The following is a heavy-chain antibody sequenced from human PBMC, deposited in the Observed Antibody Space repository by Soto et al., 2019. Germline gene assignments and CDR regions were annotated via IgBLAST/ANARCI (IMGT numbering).Heavy chain of an antibody. Sequence: ASVKVSCKAPADTFTSYYIHWVRQAPGHGLEWMGIINPNGGSTRFAQTFQGRITMTTDTSTSTVYMELSSLRSEDTAVYYCARDLILGYYDSSGYYPPWTLDYWGQGTLVTVSS. CDR3: ARDLILGYYDSSGYYPPWTLDY. V-gene: IGHV1-46*01. CDR1: ADTFTSYY. CDR2: INPNGGST. J-gene: IGHJ4*02. D-gene: IGHD3-22*01.